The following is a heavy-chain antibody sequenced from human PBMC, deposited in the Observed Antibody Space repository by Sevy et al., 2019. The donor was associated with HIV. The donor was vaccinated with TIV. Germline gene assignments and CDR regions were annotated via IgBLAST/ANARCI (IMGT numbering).Heavy chain of an antibody. Sequence: GGSLRLSCAASGFTFSNYAMSWVRQTPGKGLEWVSAISGSAHRTYYTDSVTGRFTISRDNSKNMLFLQMNSLRAEDTAVYYCVKEVSEYSYSDYWGQGTLVTVSS. CDR1: GFTFSNYA. CDR3: VKEVSEYSYSDY. D-gene: IGHD5-18*01. V-gene: IGHV3-23*01. CDR2: ISGSAHRT. J-gene: IGHJ4*02.